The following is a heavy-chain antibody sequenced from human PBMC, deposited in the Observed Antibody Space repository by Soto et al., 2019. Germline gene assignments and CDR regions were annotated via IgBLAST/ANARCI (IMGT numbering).Heavy chain of an antibody. Sequence: GGSLRLSCAASGFTVSSNYMSWVRQAPGKGLEWVSVIYSGGSTYYADSVKGRFTISRDNSKNTLYLQMNSLRADDTAVYYCARRGFWSGPKRVYYYYGMDVWGQGTTVTVSS. CDR3: ARRGFWSGPKRVYYYYGMDV. CDR2: IYSGGST. D-gene: IGHD3-3*01. V-gene: IGHV3-53*01. CDR1: GFTVSSNY. J-gene: IGHJ6*02.